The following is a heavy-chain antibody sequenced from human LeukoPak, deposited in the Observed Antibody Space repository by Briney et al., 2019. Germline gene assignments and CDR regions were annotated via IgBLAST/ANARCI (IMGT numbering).Heavy chain of an antibody. Sequence: PGTSLRLSCAASGFTFSSSAVHWVRQAPGKGLEWVAVISSDGNTKYYADSVKGRFTISRDNSKNTLYLQMSSLRADDTAVYYCARDSRWGCGSDCYQPGFDYWGQGTLVTVSS. CDR3: ARDSRWGCGSDCYQPGFDY. CDR1: GFTFSSSA. V-gene: IGHV3-30*04. D-gene: IGHD2-21*02. J-gene: IGHJ4*02. CDR2: ISSDGNTK.